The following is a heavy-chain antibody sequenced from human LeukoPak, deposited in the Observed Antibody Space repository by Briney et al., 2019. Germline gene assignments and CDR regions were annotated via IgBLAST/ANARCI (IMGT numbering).Heavy chain of an antibody. V-gene: IGHV5-51*01. CDR3: ARIRITMVRGVGNWFDP. CDR2: IYPGGSDT. Sequence: GESLKISCKGSGYSFTSYWIGWVRQMPGKGLEWMGIIYPGGSDTRYSPSFQGQVTISADKSISTAYLQWSSLKASDTAMYYCARIRITMVRGVGNWFDPWGQGTLVSVSS. D-gene: IGHD3-10*01. J-gene: IGHJ5*02. CDR1: GYSFTSYW.